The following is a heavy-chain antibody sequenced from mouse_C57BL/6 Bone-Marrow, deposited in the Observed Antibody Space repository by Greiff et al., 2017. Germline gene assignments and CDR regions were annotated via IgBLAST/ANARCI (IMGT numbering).Heavy chain of an antibody. CDR2: ISSGGSYT. J-gene: IGHJ1*03. Sequence: EVQVVESGGDLVKPGGSLKLSCAASGFTFSSYGMSWVRQTPDKRLEWVATISSGGSYTYYPDSVKGRFTISRDNAKNTLYLQISSLKSEDTAMYYCARHSGYYDVWGTGTTVTVSS. D-gene: IGHD1-3*01. V-gene: IGHV5-6*01. CDR3: ARHSGYYDV. CDR1: GFTFSSYG.